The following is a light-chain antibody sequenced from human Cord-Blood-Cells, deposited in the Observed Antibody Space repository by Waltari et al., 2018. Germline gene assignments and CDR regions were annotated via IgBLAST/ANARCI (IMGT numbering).Light chain of an antibody. V-gene: IGLV2-11*01. J-gene: IGLJ1*01. Sequence: QSALTQPRSVSGSPGQSVTISCTGTSSDVGGYNYVSCYQQHPGKAPKLMFYDVSKLPSVVPDRFSGSKSGNTASLTISGLQAEDEADYYCCSDAGSYVFGTGTKVTVL. CDR2: DVS. CDR3: CSDAGSYV. CDR1: SSDVGGYNY.